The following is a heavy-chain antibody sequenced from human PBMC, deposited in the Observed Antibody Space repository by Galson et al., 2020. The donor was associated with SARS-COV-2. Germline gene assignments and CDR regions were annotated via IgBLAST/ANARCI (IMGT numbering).Heavy chain of an antibody. CDR1: GFTFSDAR. Sequence: GGSLRLSCAASGFTFSDARLSWVRQAPGKGLEWVGRIKSKNFGGTTDYAAPVKGRFTILRDDSKKTLYLQMNSLKIEDTAVYYCTTDLHDFGGGDYWGLGTLVTVSS. D-gene: IGHD4-17*01. V-gene: IGHV3-15*01. J-gene: IGHJ4*02. CDR2: IKSKNFGGTT. CDR3: TTDLHDFGGGDY.